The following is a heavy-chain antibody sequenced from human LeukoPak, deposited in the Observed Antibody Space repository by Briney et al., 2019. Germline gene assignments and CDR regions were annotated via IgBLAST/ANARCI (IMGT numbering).Heavy chain of an antibody. D-gene: IGHD2-15*01. Sequence: MSSETLSLTCTVSGDSISSSSYYWGWIRQPPGKGLGWIGSIYYIGSTYYNPSLKSRVTISVDTSKNQFSLKLSSVTAADTAVYYCASMIRWDIVVVVAATPYYFDYWGQGTLVTVSS. J-gene: IGHJ4*02. CDR1: GDSISSSSYY. CDR2: IYYIGST. V-gene: IGHV4-39*01. CDR3: ASMIRWDIVVVVAATPYYFDY.